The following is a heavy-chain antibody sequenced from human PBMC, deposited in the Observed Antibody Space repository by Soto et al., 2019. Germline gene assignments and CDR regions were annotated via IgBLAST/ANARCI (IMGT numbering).Heavy chain of an antibody. J-gene: IGHJ6*02. CDR1: GYTXTGYY. D-gene: IGHD4-17*01. CDR3: ARVAYGDYEEAYYGMDV. V-gene: IGHV1-2*04. Sequence: SXKVSFKDSGYTXTGYYMHWVRQAPGQGLEWMGWTNPNSCGTNYAKKFQGWVTMTRDTSIRKAYIELSRLRSYYTAVYYCARVAYGDYEEAYYGMDVWGHGNTVTASS. CDR2: TNPNSCGT.